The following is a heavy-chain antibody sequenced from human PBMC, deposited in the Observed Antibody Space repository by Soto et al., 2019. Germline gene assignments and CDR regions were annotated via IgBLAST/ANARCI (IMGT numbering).Heavy chain of an antibody. CDR3: AKDNPMDTHYFDY. J-gene: IGHJ4*02. CDR2: ISWNSGSI. V-gene: IGHV3-9*01. Sequence: EVQLVESGGGLVQPGRSLRLSCAASGFTFDDYAMHWVRQAPGKGLEWVSGISWNSGSIGYADSVKGRFTISRDNAKNSLYLQMNSLRAEDTALYYCAKDNPMDTHYFDYWGQGTLVTVSS. CDR1: GFTFDDYA. D-gene: IGHD2-8*01.